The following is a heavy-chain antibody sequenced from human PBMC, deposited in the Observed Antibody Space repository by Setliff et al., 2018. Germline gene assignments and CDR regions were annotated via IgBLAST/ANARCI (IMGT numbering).Heavy chain of an antibody. J-gene: IGHJ4*02. CDR3: ARSFSRREKFLLDY. CDR2: IYTSGST. Sequence: PSETLSLTCTVSNVSISDYYWTWIRQPAGKGLEWIGRIYTSGSTNYNPSLKSRVTMSVDTSKNQFSLKVSSVTAADTAVYYCARSFSRREKFLLDYWGQGALVTVSS. CDR1: NVSISDYY. V-gene: IGHV4-4*07.